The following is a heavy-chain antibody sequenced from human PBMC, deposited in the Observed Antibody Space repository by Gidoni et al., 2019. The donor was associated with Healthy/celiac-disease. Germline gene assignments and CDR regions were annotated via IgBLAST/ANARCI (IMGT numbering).Heavy chain of an antibody. V-gene: IGHV4-34*01. CDR1: GGSFSGYY. CDR3: ARGGVTTTSGNWFDP. D-gene: IGHD4-17*01. Sequence: QVQLQQWGAGLLKPSETLSLTCAVDGGSFSGYYWSWIRQPPGKGLEWIGEINHSGSTNYNPSLKSRVTISVDTSKNQFSLKLSSVTAADTAVYYCARGGVTTTSGNWFDPWGQGTLVTVSS. J-gene: IGHJ5*02. CDR2: INHSGST.